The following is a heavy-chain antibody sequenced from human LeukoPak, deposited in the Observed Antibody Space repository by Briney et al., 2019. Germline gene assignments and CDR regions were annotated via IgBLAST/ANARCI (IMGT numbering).Heavy chain of an antibody. CDR2: IRYDGSNK. Sequence: GGSLRLSCAASGFTFSSYGMYWVRQAPGKGLEWVAFIRYDGSNKYYADSVKGRFTISRDNAKKSLYLQMNSLRAEDTAVYYRASTLCSGDNCYFDYYYYMDVWGKGTTVTISS. CDR1: GFTFSSYG. J-gene: IGHJ6*03. CDR3: ASTLCSGDNCYFDYYYYMDV. D-gene: IGHD2-15*01. V-gene: IGHV3-30*02.